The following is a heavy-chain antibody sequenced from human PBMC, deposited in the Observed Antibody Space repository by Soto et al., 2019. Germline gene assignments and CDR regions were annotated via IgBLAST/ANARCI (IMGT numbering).Heavy chain of an antibody. J-gene: IGHJ4*02. D-gene: IGHD1-1*01. CDR2: IKQDGNDK. CDR3: ASVKNVSGEY. Sequence: EVQLVESGGGLVQPGGSLRLSCAASGFTFSSYWMSWVRQAPGKGLEWVANIKQDGNDKYYVDSVKGRFTISRDKPKNTRYLQTKGLRDEYTAVYYCASVKNVSGEYWGQGTLVTVSS. V-gene: IGHV3-7*05. CDR1: GFTFSSYW.